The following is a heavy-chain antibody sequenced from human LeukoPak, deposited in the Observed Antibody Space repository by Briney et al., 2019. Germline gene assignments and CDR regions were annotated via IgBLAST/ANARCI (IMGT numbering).Heavy chain of an antibody. Sequence: PGGSLRLSCAASGFNFNDYAMHWVRQVPGKGLEWVSGLSWNSVSIGYADSVKGRFTISRDNAKNSLYLQMNSLRPEDTALYYCANTWGSGSYYPTWGQGTLVTVSS. CDR2: LSWNSVSI. V-gene: IGHV3-9*01. J-gene: IGHJ5*02. D-gene: IGHD3-10*01. CDR3: ANTWGSGSYYPT. CDR1: GFNFNDYA.